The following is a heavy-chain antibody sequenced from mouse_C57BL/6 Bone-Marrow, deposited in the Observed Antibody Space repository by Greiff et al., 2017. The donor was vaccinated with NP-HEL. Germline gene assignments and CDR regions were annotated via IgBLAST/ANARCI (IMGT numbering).Heavy chain of an antibody. CDR3: ARGAMDY. V-gene: IGHV5-17*01. J-gene: IGHJ4*01. CDR1: GFTFSDSG. CDR2: ISSGSSTI. Sequence: EVKLMESGGGLVKPGGSLKLSCAASGFTFSDSGMHWVRQAPEKGLEWVAYISSGSSTIYYADTVKGRFTISRDNAKNTLFLQMTSLRSEDTAMYYCARGAMDYWGQGTSVTVSS.